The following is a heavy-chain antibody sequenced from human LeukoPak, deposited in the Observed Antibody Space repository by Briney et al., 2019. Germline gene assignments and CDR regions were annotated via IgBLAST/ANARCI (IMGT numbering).Heavy chain of an antibody. CDR1: GYTFTSYG. CDR3: ARELRYCSGGSCSAWVY. D-gene: IGHD2-15*01. V-gene: IGHV1-18*01. J-gene: IGHJ4*02. Sequence: VASVKVSCKASGYTFTSYGISWVRQAPGQGLEWMGWISTYNGNTNYAQKLQGRVTMTTDTSTSTAYMEQRSLRSDDTAVYYCARELRYCSGGSCSAWVYWGQGTLVTVSS. CDR2: ISTYNGNT.